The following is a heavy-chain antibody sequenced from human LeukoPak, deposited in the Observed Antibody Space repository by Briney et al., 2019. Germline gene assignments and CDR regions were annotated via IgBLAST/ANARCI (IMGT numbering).Heavy chain of an antibody. V-gene: IGHV4-59*01. CDR1: CGSISSYY. CDR3: ARVGVVPAAMRYYYYYMDV. D-gene: IGHD2-2*01. CDR2: IYYSGST. Sequence: SETLSLTCTDSCGSISSYYWSWIRQPPGKGLEWIGYIYYSGSTNYNPSLKSRVTISVDTSKNQFSLKLSSVTAADTAVYYCARVGVVPAAMRYYYYYMDVWGKGTTVTVSS. J-gene: IGHJ6*03.